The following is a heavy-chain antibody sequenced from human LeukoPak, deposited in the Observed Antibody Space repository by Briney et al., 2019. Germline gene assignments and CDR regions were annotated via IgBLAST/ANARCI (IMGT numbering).Heavy chain of an antibody. J-gene: IGHJ6*04. CDR2: IRSSGCTI. CDR1: GFTFSSYE. D-gene: IGHD3-10*02. CDR3: AELGITMIGGV. Sequence: GGSLRLSCAASGFTFSSYELNWVRQAPGEGLEWASYIRSSGCTIYYADSVKGRFTISRDNAKNSLYLQMNSLRAEDTAVYYCAELGITMIGGVWGKGPRSPSPQ. V-gene: IGHV3-48*03.